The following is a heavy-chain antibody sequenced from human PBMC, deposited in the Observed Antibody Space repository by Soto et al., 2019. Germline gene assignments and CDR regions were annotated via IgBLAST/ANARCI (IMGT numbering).Heavy chain of an antibody. CDR2: IYYSGST. CDR3: ARVYSYGPNWFDP. CDR1: GGSISSYY. J-gene: IGHJ5*02. V-gene: IGHV4-59*01. Sequence: PSETLSLTCTVSGGSISSYYWSWIRQPPGKGLEWIGYIYYSGSTNYNPSLKSRVTISVDTSKNQFSLKLSSVTAADTAVYYCARVYSYGPNWFDPWGQGTLVTVSS. D-gene: IGHD5-18*01.